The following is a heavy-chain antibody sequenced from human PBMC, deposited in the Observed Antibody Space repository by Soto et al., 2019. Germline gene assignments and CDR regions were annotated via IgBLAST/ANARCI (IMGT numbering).Heavy chain of an antibody. CDR3: AAAGGHEGMVVGTTFHS. CDR2: FDPEDGDT. J-gene: IGHJ4*02. Sequence: QVQLEQSGAEVKKAGASVKVSCKVSGYTLSDLSVHWVRLTPGRGLEGMGGFDPEDGDTIYAQKFQGRVTMTEDTFTDTAYMELSSLRSEDTAIYHCAAAGGHEGMVVGTTFHSWGQGTLVTVAS. D-gene: IGHD1-26*01. V-gene: IGHV1-24*01. CDR1: GYTLSDLS.